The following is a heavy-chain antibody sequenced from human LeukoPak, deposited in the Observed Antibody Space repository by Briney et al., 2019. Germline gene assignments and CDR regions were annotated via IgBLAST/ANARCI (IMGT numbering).Heavy chain of an antibody. D-gene: IGHD2-15*01. CDR2: IKEDGSEK. Sequence: GGSLRLSCGASRFTFSNYWMSWVRQAPGKGLEWVANIKEDGSEKDYVDSVKGRFTISRDNAKNSLYLQMNSLRSEDTAVYYCARVVRVASACKLGSCYSLLDYWGQGTLVTVSS. CDR1: RFTFSNYW. V-gene: IGHV3-7*03. J-gene: IGHJ4*02. CDR3: ARVVRVASACKLGSCYSLLDY.